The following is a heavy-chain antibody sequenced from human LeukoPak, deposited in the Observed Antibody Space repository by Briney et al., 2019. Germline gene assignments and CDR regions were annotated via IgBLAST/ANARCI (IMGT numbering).Heavy chain of an antibody. CDR1: GFTVSINY. D-gene: IGHD1-26*01. J-gene: IGHJ4*02. CDR2: IYSGGST. Sequence: GGSLRLSCAASGFTVSINYMSWVRQAPGKGLEWVSVIYSGGSTDYADSVKGRFTISRDNSKNTLYLQMNSLRAEGTAVYYCARDGVGATGFDYWGQGTLVTVSS. CDR3: ARDGVGATGFDY. V-gene: IGHV3-66*02.